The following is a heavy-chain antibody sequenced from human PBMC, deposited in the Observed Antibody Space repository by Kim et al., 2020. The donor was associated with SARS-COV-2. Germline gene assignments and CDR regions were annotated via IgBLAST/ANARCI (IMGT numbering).Heavy chain of an antibody. CDR2: IRGSGGST. Sequence: GGSLRLYCAASGFNFSSYAMSWVRQAPGKGLEWVSDIRGSGGSTYYADSVKGRFTISRDNSKNTLYLQMNSLRAEDTAVYYCAKDLHRPSPPIYSSSPPEKSHDYWGQGTLVTVSS. D-gene: IGHD6-13*01. J-gene: IGHJ4*02. CDR3: AKDLHRPSPPIYSSSPPEKSHDY. V-gene: IGHV3-23*01. CDR1: GFNFSSYA.